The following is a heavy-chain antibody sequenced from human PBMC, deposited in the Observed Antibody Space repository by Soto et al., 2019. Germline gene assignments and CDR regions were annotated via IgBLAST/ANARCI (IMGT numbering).Heavy chain of an antibody. V-gene: IGHV1-24*01. CDR1: GYTLTELS. CDR3: ATIPLVRGLYGMDG. D-gene: IGHD3-10*01. CDR2: FDPEDGET. Sequence: GASVKVSCKVSGYTLTELSMHWVRQAPGKGLEWMGGFDPEDGETIYAQKFQGRVTMTEDTSTDTAYMELSSLRSEDTAVYYCATIPLVRGLYGMDGWGQGTTVTVSS. J-gene: IGHJ6*02.